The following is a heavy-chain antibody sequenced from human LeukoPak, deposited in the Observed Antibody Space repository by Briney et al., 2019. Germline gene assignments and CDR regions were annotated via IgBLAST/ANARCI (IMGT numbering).Heavy chain of an antibody. D-gene: IGHD1-14*01. CDR2: IRASGGGT. V-gene: IGHV3-23*01. CDR1: GFTFSSYD. CDR3: AKCTSNLDY. J-gene: IGHJ4*02. Sequence: PGGSLRLSCAASGFTFSSYDMSWVRQAPGKGLEWVSSIRASGGGTYYADSVKGRFSISRDNSKNTLYLQMDSLRAEDTAVYYCAKCTSNLDYWGQGTLVTVSS.